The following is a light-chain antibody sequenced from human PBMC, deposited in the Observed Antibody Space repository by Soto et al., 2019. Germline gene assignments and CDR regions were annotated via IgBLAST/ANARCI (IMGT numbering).Light chain of an antibody. CDR3: CSYAGSYTWV. J-gene: IGLJ3*02. CDR1: SSDVGGYNY. CDR2: AVN. Sequence: QAALTQPRSVSGSPVQSVTISCTGTSSDVGGYNYVSWYQQHPGKAPKLLIYAVNMRPSGVPDRFSGSKSGNTASLTISGLQAEDEADYSCCSYAGSYTWVFGGGTKLTVL. V-gene: IGLV2-11*01.